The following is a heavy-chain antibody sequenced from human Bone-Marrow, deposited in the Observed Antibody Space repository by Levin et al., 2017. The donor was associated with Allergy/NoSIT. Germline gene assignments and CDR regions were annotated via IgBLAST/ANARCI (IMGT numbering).Heavy chain of an antibody. CDR1: GFTFSDYS. J-gene: IGHJ4*02. V-gene: IGHV3-11*01. CDR2: ISRSGSPI. CDR3: ARGRGDIAARNYYYDY. D-gene: IGHD6-6*01. Sequence: GGSLRLSCAASGFTFSDYSMSWIRQAPGKGPEWVSFISRSGSPIDYADSVKGRFTISRDNAKNSLYLQMNSLRAEDTAVDYCARGRGDIAARNYYYDYWGQGTLVTVSS.